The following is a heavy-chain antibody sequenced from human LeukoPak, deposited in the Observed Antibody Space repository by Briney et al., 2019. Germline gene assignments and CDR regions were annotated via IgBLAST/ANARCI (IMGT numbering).Heavy chain of an antibody. V-gene: IGHV4-34*01. CDR3: ARGGPSSKYFGGVIVPFDY. CDR2: INHSGST. J-gene: IGHJ4*02. Sequence: PSETLSLTCAVYGGSFSGYYWSWIRQPPGKGLEWIGEINHSGSTNYNPSLKSRVTISVDTSKNQFSLKLSSVTAADTAVYYCARGGPSSKYFGGVIVPFDYWGQGTLVTVSS. CDR1: GGSFSGYY. D-gene: IGHD3-16*02.